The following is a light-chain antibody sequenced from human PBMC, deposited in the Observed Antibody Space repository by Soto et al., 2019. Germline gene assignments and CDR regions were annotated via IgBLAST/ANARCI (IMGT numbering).Light chain of an antibody. CDR2: DAS. Sequence: IQITKNNSTLSASVGDRVTITCRASQSISSWLAWYQQKPGKAPKLLIYDASSVESGVPSRFSGSGSGTEFTLTISSLQPDDFATYYCQQYNSYSRTFGQGTKVDIK. CDR1: QSISSW. J-gene: IGKJ1*01. CDR3: QQYNSYSRT. V-gene: IGKV1-5*01.